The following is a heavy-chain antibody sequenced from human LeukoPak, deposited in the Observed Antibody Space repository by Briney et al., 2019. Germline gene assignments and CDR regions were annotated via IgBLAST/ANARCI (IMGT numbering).Heavy chain of an antibody. CDR1: GFTFSSYA. CDR2: ISYDGSNK. V-gene: IGHV3-30*04. Sequence: GGSLTLSCAASGFTFSSYAMHWVRQAPGKGLEWVAVISYDGSNKYYADSVKGRFTISRDNSKNTLYLQMNSLRAEDTAVYYCARDLGDGDRYSGYADYWGQGTLVTVSS. CDR3: ARDLGDGDRYSGYADY. D-gene: IGHD5-12*01. J-gene: IGHJ4*02.